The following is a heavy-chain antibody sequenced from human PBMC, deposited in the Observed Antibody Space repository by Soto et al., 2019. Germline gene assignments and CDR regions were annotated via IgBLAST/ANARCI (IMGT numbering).Heavy chain of an antibody. V-gene: IGHV4-4*07. CDR1: GGSIDGYY. CDR3: ARHARVNWYFDL. CDR2: MFISGSH. J-gene: IGHJ2*01. Sequence: SETQSLTCTVSGGSIDGYYWTWIRQSAERGLEWIGRMFISGSHKYNPSFQGRVTMSVDTSKNQFSLKLSSVTAADTAVYYCARHARVNWYFDLWGRGTLVTVSS. D-gene: IGHD4-17*01.